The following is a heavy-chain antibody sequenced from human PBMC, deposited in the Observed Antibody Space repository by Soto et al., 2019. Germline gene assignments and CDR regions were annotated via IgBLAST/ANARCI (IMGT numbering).Heavy chain of an antibody. V-gene: IGHV3-23*01. D-gene: IGHD2-15*01. J-gene: IGHJ5*02. CDR1: GFTFSSYA. CDR2: ISGSGGRT. CDR3: AKGLHSCSGETCYYWFDP. Sequence: GGSLRLSCAASGFTFSSYAMTWVHQAPGKGLEWVSAISGSGGRTYYADSVKGRFTISRDNSKNTLDLQMNSLRAEDTAVYYCAKGLHSCSGETCYYWFDPWGQGTLVTVSS.